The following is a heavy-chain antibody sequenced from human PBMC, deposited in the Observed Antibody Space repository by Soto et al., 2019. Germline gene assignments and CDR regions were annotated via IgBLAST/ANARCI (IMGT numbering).Heavy chain of an antibody. Sequence: SETLSLTCTVSGGSISSYYWSWIRQPPGKGLEWIGYIYYSGSTNYNPSLKSRVTISVDTSKNQFSLKLSSVTAADTAVYYCAREQQQLVRDYYYYYMDVWGKGTTVTVSS. CDR1: GGSISSYY. CDR3: AREQQQLVRDYYYYYMDV. J-gene: IGHJ6*03. D-gene: IGHD6-13*01. V-gene: IGHV4-59*01. CDR2: IYYSGST.